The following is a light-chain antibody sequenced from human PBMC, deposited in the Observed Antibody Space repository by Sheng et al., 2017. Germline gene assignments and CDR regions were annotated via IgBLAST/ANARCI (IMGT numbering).Light chain of an antibody. CDR1: QRIASD. CDR3: QQYNNWPRT. V-gene: IGKV3-15*01. J-gene: IGKJ1*01. CDR2: GAS. Sequence: EIVMTQSPATLSVSPGERATLSCRASQRIASDLAWYQQKPGQAPRLLIYGASTRATGIPGRISGSGSGTEFTLTISSLQSEDFAVYYCQQYNNWPRTFGQGTDGGN.